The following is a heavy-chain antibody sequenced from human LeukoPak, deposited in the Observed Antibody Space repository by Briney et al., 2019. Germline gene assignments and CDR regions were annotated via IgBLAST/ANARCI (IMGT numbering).Heavy chain of an antibody. J-gene: IGHJ3*02. CDR1: GGSISSSSYY. CDR3: ARVDILTGYPNAFDI. CDR2: IYYSGST. D-gene: IGHD3-9*01. Sequence: SETLSLTCTVSGGSISSSSYYWGWIRQPPGKGLEWIGSIYYSGSTYYNPSLKSRVTISVDTSKNQFSLKLSSVTAADTAVYYCARVDILTGYPNAFDIWGQGTMVTVSS. V-gene: IGHV4-39*07.